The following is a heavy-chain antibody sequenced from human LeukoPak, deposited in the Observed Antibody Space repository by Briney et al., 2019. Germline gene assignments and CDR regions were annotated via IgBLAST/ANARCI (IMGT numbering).Heavy chain of an antibody. Sequence: GGSLRLSCAASGFTFSSYGLSWVRQAPGKGLEWVSTISTSIFTTYYADSVKGRFTISRDNSRNTMYLQMNRLRAEDTDVYYCAKASGWYHLVYWGQGTMVTVSS. J-gene: IGHJ4*02. CDR2: ISTSIFTT. V-gene: IGHV3-23*01. CDR3: AKASGWYHLVY. CDR1: GFTFSSYG. D-gene: IGHD6-19*01.